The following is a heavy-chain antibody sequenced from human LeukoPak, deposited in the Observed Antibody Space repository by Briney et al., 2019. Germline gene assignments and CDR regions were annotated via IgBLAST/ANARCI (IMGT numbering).Heavy chain of an antibody. CDR3: AKDRGLGYCSGGSCYGVH. V-gene: IGHV3-7*03. CDR2: IKTDGSEK. D-gene: IGHD2-15*01. Sequence: GGSLRLSCEASGFTFSSYWMSWVRQAPGKGLEWVANIKTDGSEKYYVDSVKGRFTISRDNSKNTLYLQMNSLRAEDTAVYYCAKDRGLGYCSGGSCYGVHWGQGTLVTVSS. CDR1: GFTFSSYW. J-gene: IGHJ4*02.